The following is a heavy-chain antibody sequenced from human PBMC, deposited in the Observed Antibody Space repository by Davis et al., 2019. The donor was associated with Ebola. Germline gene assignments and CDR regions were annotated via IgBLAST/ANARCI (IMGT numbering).Heavy chain of an antibody. V-gene: IGHV3-33*01. CDR3: AAINYDILTGYYQDY. CDR2: IWYDGSNE. J-gene: IGHJ4*02. CDR1: GFTFSRFG. Sequence: PGGSLRLSCAASGFTFSRFGMHWVRQAPGKGLEWVALIWYDGSNEYYADSVKGRFTISRDNSKNTLYLQMNSPTAEDTAVYYCAAINYDILTGYYQDYWGQGTLVTVSS. D-gene: IGHD3-9*01.